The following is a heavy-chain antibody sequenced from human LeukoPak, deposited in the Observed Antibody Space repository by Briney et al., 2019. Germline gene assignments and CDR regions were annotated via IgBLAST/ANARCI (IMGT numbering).Heavy chain of an antibody. CDR3: ARGRRGYSGYVLRFDY. CDR1: GGSISSSSYY. V-gene: IGHV4-61*05. J-gene: IGHJ4*02. Sequence: SETLSLTCTVSGGSISSSSYYWGWIRQPPGKGLEWIGRIYTSGSTNYNPSLKSRVTMSVDTSKNQFSLKLSSVTAADTAVYYCARGRRGYSGYVLRFDYWGQGTLVTVSS. D-gene: IGHD5-12*01. CDR2: IYTSGST.